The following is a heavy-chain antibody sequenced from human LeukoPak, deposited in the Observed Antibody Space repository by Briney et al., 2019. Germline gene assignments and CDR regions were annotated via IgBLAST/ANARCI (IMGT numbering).Heavy chain of an antibody. Sequence: GGSLRLSCAASGFTFSSYEMNWVRQAPGKGLEWVSSISSSSSYIYYADSVKGRFTISRDNAKNSLYLQMNSLRAEDTAVYYCARGGMTTVIRGRDAFDIWGQGTMVTVSS. CDR2: ISSSSSYI. J-gene: IGHJ3*02. D-gene: IGHD4-17*01. CDR1: GFTFSSYE. V-gene: IGHV3-21*01. CDR3: ARGGMTTVIRGRDAFDI.